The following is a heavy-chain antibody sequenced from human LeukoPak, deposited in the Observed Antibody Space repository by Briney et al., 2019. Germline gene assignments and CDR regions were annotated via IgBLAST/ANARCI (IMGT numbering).Heavy chain of an antibody. J-gene: IGHJ3*02. D-gene: IGHD1-26*01. CDR1: GGTFSSYA. Sequence: SVKVSCKASGGTFSSYAISWVRPAPGQGLEWMGGIIPIFGTANYAQKFQGRVTITADESTSTAYMELSSLRSEDTAVYYCARAGGSYYPGTSFGAFDIWGQGTMVTVSS. CDR2: IIPIFGTA. CDR3: ARAGGSYYPGTSFGAFDI. V-gene: IGHV1-69*13.